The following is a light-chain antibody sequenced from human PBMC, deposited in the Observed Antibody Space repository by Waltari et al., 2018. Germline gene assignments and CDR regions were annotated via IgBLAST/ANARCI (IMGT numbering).Light chain of an antibody. CDR3: SSYTSSSTLDVV. V-gene: IGLV2-14*03. CDR2: DVS. CDR1: SSDVGGYNY. J-gene: IGLJ2*01. Sequence: QSALTQPASVSGSPGQSITISCPGTSSDVGGYNYVPWYQQHPGKAPKLMIYDVSNRPSVVSNRFSGSKSGNTASLTISGLQAEDEADYYCSSYTSSSTLDVVFGGGTKLTVL.